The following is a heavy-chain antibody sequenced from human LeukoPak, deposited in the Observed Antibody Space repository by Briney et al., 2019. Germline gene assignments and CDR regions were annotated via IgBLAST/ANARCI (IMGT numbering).Heavy chain of an antibody. CDR2: ISSATSTI. CDR3: ARDVTYYGGDWFDP. D-gene: IGHD4-23*01. J-gene: IGHJ5*02. CDR1: GFTFSSSG. Sequence: PGGSLRLSCAASGFTFSSSGMNWVRQAPGKGLEWVSYISSATSTIYYADFVKGRFTISRDNAKNSLYLQMNSLRAEDTAVYYCARDVTYYGGDWFDPWGQGTLVTVSS. V-gene: IGHV3-48*04.